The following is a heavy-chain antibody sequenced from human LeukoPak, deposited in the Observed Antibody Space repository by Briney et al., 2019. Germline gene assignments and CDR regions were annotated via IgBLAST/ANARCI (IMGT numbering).Heavy chain of an antibody. CDR1: GFTFSSYA. Sequence: PGGSLRLSCAASGFTFSSYAMSWVRQAPGKGLEWVSTISGSGGSTYYTDSVKGRFTISRDNSKNMLYLQMSSLRAEDTAVYYCAKSIVGTTSISRFDFWGQGTLVTVSS. CDR3: AKSIVGTTSISRFDF. J-gene: IGHJ4*02. D-gene: IGHD1-26*01. CDR2: ISGSGGST. V-gene: IGHV3-23*01.